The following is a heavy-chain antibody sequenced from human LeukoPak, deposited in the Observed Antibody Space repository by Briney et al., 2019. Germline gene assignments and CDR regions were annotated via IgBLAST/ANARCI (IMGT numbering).Heavy chain of an antibody. CDR1: GDSISSNNW. Sequence: SETLSLTCAVSGDSISSNNWWSSVRQPPGKGLEWIGEIYHSGSTNYNPSLKSRVTISVDKSKNQFSLKLSSVTAADTAVYYCAREGGGTPDAFDIWGQGTMVTVSS. D-gene: IGHD1-1*01. J-gene: IGHJ3*02. CDR3: AREGGGTPDAFDI. V-gene: IGHV4-4*02. CDR2: IYHSGST.